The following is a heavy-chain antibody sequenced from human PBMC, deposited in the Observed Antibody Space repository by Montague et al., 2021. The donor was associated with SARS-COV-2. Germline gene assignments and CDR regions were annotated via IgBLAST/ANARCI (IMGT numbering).Heavy chain of an antibody. V-gene: IGHV4-4*07. D-gene: IGHD1-20*01. CDR3: VRDQGRSNWNYPDY. J-gene: IGHJ4*02. Sequence: SETLSLTCTVSGGSISGYYWSWFRQSAGKGLEWIGRIYNSGSTSYNPSLKSRVTMSVDTPKNQFSPKLSSVTAADTAVYYCVRDQGRSNWNYPDYWGQGTLVTVSS. CDR2: IYNSGST. CDR1: GGSISGYY.